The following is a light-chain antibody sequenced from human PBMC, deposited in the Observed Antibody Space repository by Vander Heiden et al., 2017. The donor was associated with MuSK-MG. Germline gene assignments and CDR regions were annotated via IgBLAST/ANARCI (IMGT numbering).Light chain of an antibody. CDR2: KAS. CDR1: QRISSW. J-gene: IGKJ5*01. CDR3: QQYSSYPIT. V-gene: IGKV1-5*03. Sequence: DIQMTQSPSTLSASVGDRVTITCRASQRISSWLAWHQQKPGKAPKLLIYKASSLESGVPSRFSGSGSGTDFTLTISSLQPDDFATYYCQQYSSYPITFGQGTRLEIK.